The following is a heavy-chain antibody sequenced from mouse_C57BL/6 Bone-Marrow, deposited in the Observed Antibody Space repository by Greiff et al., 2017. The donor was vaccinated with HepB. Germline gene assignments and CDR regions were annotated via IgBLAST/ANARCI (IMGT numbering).Heavy chain of an antibody. J-gene: IGHJ1*03. CDR3: ARDRNYYGSSYWYFDV. Sequence: EVMLVESEGGLVQPGSSMKLSCTASGFTFSDYYMAWVRQVPEKGLEWVANINYDGSSTYYLDSLKSRFIISRDDAKNILYLQMSSLKSDDTATYYCARDRNYYGSSYWYFDVWGTGTTVTVSS. CDR2: INYDGSST. CDR1: GFTFSDYY. V-gene: IGHV5-16*01. D-gene: IGHD1-1*01.